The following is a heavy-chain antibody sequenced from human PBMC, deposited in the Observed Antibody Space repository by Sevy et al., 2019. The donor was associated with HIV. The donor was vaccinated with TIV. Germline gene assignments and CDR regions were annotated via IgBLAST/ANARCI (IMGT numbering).Heavy chain of an antibody. D-gene: IGHD3-10*01. CDR1: GYTFTGYY. V-gene: IGHV1-2*02. CDR2: INPNSGGT. CDR3: ARDSELLWFGELMREVSHAFDI. J-gene: IGHJ3*02. Sequence: ASVKVSCKASGYTFTGYYMHWVRQAPGQGLEWMGWINPNSGGTNYAQKFQGRVTMTRETSISTAYMELSRLRSDDTAVYYCARDSELLWFGELMREVSHAFDIWGQGTMVTVSS.